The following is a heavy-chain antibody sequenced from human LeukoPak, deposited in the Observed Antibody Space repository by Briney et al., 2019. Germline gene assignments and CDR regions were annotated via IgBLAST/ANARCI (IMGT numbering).Heavy chain of an antibody. V-gene: IGHV3-23*01. CDR2: ISGGGGST. CDR3: AKSVVVPAAHFDY. Sequence: GGSLRLSCAASGFTFSSYAMSWVRQAPGKGLEWVSAISGGGGSTYYAYSVKGRFTISRDNSKNTLYLQMNSLRAEDTAVYYCAKSVVVPAAHFDYWGQGTLVTVSS. J-gene: IGHJ4*02. CDR1: GFTFSSYA. D-gene: IGHD2-2*01.